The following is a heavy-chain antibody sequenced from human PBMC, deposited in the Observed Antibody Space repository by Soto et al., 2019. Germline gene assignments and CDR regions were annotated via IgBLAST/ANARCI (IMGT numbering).Heavy chain of an antibody. D-gene: IGHD3-10*01. CDR1: GGTFNTYA. CDR2: ISPMFGAA. Sequence: QVQLVQSGAEMKKPGSSVKVSCQSSGGTFNTYAMNWVRQAPGQGPEWMGGISPMFGAANYGPTLQGRVTSTGYESTGTSYMPLSSLTSEDTTLYFCAREVQVHAPAFVYWGQGPRVPVSS. CDR3: AREVQVHAPAFVY. J-gene: IGHJ4*02. V-gene: IGHV1-69*19.